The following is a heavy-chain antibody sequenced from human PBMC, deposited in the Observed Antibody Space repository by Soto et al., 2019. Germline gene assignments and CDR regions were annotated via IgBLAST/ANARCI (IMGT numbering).Heavy chain of an antibody. CDR1: GFTFSDHY. CDR3: ARIKLGYSSSWYGH. Sequence: LRLSCAACGFTFSDHYMSWIRQAPGKGLEWVSYISTSGNTMYYADSVKGRFTISRDNAKNSLYLQMNSLRAEDTAVYYCARIKLGYSSSWYGHWGQGTLVTVSS. D-gene: IGHD6-13*01. CDR2: ISTSGNTM. V-gene: IGHV3-11*01. J-gene: IGHJ4*02.